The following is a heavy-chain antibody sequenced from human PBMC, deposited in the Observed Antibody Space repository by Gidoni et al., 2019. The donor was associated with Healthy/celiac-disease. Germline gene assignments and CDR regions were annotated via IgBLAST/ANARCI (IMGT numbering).Heavy chain of an antibody. Sequence: QVQLVESGGGVVQPGRSLRLSCAASGFTFSSYAMHWVRQAPGKGLEWVAVISYDGSNKYYADSVKGRFTISRDNSKNTLYLQMNSLRAEDTAVYYCARDFVTVVVIMGGRYWGQGTLVTVSS. D-gene: IGHD3-22*01. CDR1: GFTFSSYA. J-gene: IGHJ4*02. CDR3: ARDFVTVVVIMGGRY. CDR2: ISYDGSNK. V-gene: IGHV3-30-3*01.